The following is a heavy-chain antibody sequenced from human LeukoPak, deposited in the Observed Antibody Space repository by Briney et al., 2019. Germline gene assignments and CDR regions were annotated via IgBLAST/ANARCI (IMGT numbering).Heavy chain of an antibody. CDR2: IIPIFDTA. CDR1: GGNFTSYS. V-gene: IGHV1-69*13. J-gene: IGHJ4*02. Sequence: SVKVSCKAFGGNFTSYSVSWVRQAPGQGLEYMGRIIPIFDTANYAQEFQGRVTITADEATATAYLELSSLTSEDTAVYYRAHSGNDYFDYWGQGTLVTVSS. CDR3: AHSGNDYFDY. D-gene: IGHD5-12*01.